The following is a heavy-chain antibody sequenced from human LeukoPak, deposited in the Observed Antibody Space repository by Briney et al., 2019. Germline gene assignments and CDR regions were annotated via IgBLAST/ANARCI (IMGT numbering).Heavy chain of an antibody. CDR3: TRGGGGSFPHY. J-gene: IGHJ4*02. D-gene: IGHD2-21*01. V-gene: IGHV3-53*01. Sequence: GGSLRLSCAASGFTVSSNFLSWVRQPPGKGLEWVSDIYSGGSTYYADSVKGRFTISRDNSKNTLYLQMNSLRAGDTAVYYCTRGGGGSFPHYWGQGTPVTVSS. CDR2: IYSGGST. CDR1: GFTVSSNF.